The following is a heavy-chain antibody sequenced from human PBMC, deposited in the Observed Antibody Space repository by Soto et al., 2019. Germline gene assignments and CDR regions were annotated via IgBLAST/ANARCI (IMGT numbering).Heavy chain of an antibody. CDR1: GFTFSSYS. D-gene: IGHD3-10*01. Sequence: ESGGGLVKPGGSLRLSCAASGFTFSSYSMNWVRQAPGKGLEWVSSISSASSYTYYADSVKGRFTISRDNAKNSLFLQMNSLRAEDTAVYYCARVKTGSAAGIGSPADYWCQGTLVTVSS. CDR2: ISSASSYT. J-gene: IGHJ4*02. V-gene: IGHV3-21*01. CDR3: ARVKTGSAAGIGSPADY.